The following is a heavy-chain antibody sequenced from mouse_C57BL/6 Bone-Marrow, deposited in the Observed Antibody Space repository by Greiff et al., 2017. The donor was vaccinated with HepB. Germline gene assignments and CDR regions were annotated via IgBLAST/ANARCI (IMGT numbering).Heavy chain of an antibody. Sequence: EVHLVESGAELVRPGASVKLSCTASGFNIKDDYMHWVKQRPEQGLEWIGWIDPENGDTEYASKFQGKATITADTSSNTAYLQLSSLTSEDTAVYYCTPAWFAYWGQGTLVTVSA. CDR3: TPAWFAY. CDR1: GFNIKDDY. J-gene: IGHJ3*01. V-gene: IGHV14-4*01. CDR2: IDPENGDT.